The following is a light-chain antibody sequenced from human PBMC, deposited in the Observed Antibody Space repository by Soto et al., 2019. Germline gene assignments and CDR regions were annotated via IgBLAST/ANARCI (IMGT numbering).Light chain of an antibody. V-gene: IGLV1-40*01. CDR2: GNT. Sequence: QPVLTQPPSVSGVPGQRVAISCTGSSSNIGAGHDVHWYQQVPGTAPKLLVSGNTNRPSGVPDRFSGSNSGTSASLAITGLQAEDEADYYCQSFDSSLNGWVFGGGTKLTVL. CDR1: SSNIGAGHD. CDR3: QSFDSSLNGWV. J-gene: IGLJ3*02.